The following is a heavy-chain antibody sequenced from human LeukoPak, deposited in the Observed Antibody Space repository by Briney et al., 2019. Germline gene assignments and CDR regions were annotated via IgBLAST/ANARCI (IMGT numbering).Heavy chain of an antibody. V-gene: IGHV4-59*01. CDR2: LYYSGST. Sequence: SETLSLTCSVSGGSISSYYWSWMRQPPGKGLEWMGYLYYSGSTNSNPSLKSRVTMSVDTSKNQFSLKLRSVTAADTAVYYCARGGSGISNAFDIWGQGTMVTVS. J-gene: IGHJ3*02. D-gene: IGHD3-10*01. CDR1: GGSISSYY. CDR3: ARGGSGISNAFDI.